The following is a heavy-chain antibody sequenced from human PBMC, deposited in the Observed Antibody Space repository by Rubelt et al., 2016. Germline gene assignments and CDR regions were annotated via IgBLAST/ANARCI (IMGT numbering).Heavy chain of an antibody. V-gene: IGHV3-30*04. D-gene: IGHD4-11*01. J-gene: IGHJ3*02. Sequence: VQLVESGGGLVQPGGSLRLSCAASGFTFSSYAMHWVRQAPGKGLEWVAVISYDGSNKYYADSVKGRFTISRNNSKNKLYLQMNSLRAEDTAVYYCARAGVTTADAFDIWGQGTMVTVSS. CDR1: GFTFSSYA. CDR2: ISYDGSNK. CDR3: ARAGVTTADAFDI.